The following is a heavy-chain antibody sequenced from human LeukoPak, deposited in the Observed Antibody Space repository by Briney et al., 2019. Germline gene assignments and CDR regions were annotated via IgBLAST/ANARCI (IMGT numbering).Heavy chain of an antibody. D-gene: IGHD6-19*01. V-gene: IGHV4-4*07. CDR3: ARDQGGYSSGLSFDN. CDR1: GGSISNYY. Sequence: SETLSLTCTVYGGSISNYYWNWIRQPAGKGLEWIGRIYSSGITSHNPSFKGRVTLSVDTSKNQISLKLSSVTAADTAVYFCARDQGGYSSGLSFDNWGQGTLVTVSS. CDR2: IYSSGIT. J-gene: IGHJ4*02.